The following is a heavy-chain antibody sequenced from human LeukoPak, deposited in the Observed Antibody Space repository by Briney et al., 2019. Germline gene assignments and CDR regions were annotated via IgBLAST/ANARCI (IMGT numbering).Heavy chain of an antibody. J-gene: IGHJ4*02. CDR3: ARGPLGYCSSTSCYPPNSPFDY. V-gene: IGHV4-4*07. Sequence: SETLSLTCTVSGGSISSYYWSWIRQPAGKGLEWIGRIYTSGSTNYNPSLKGRVTMSVDTSKNQFSLKLSSVTAADTAVYYCARGPLGYCSSTSCYPPNSPFDYWGQGTLVTVSS. CDR2: IYTSGST. CDR1: GGSISSYY. D-gene: IGHD2-2*01.